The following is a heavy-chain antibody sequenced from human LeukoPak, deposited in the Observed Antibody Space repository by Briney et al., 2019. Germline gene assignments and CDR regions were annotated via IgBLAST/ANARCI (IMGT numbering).Heavy chain of an antibody. Sequence: ASVKVSCKASGYTFTGYYMHWVRQAPGQGLEWMGWINPNSGGTNYAQKFQGRVTMTRDTSISTAYMELSRLRSDDPAVYYCARDLRRDCSSTSCYSKGLDPWGQGTLVTVSS. D-gene: IGHD2-2*01. CDR2: INPNSGGT. J-gene: IGHJ5*02. CDR1: GYTFTGYY. V-gene: IGHV1-2*02. CDR3: ARDLRRDCSSTSCYSKGLDP.